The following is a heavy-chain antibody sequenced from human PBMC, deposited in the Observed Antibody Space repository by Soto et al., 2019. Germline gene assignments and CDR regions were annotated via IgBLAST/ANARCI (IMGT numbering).Heavy chain of an antibody. CDR2: IYYSGST. CDR1: GGSISSSY. J-gene: IGHJ4*02. CDR3: ARDGIVSYFDY. D-gene: IGHD2-15*01. V-gene: IGHV4-59*01. Sequence: PSETLSLTCTVSGGSISSSYWSWIRQPPGKGLEWIGHIYYSGSTNYNPSLRGRVTISVDTSKNQFSLKLSPVTAVDTAVYYCARDGIVSYFDYWGQGTLVTVSS.